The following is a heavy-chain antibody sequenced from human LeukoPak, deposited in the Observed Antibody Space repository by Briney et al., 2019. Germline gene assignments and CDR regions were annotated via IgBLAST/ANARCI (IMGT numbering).Heavy chain of an antibody. CDR2: INPSGGST. Sequence: ASVKVSCKASGYTFTSYYMHWVRQAPGQGLEWMGIINPSGGSTSYAQKFQGRVTMTRDTSTSTVYMELSSLRSEDTAVYYCARAGNYDFWSGYYPLFDYWGQGTLVTVSS. CDR3: ARAGNYDFWSGYYPLFDY. D-gene: IGHD3-3*01. CDR1: GYTFTSYY. V-gene: IGHV1-46*01. J-gene: IGHJ4*02.